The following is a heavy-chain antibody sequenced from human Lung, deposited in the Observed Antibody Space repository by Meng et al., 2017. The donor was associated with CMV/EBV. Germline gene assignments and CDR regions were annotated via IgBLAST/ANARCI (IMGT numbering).Heavy chain of an antibody. J-gene: IGHJ4*02. Sequence: GESLKISCEASGFIFSYYWMHWVRQVPGKGLEWVVNINQDGSERNYVDSVKGRFTISRDNAKNSLYLQMNSLRVEDKATYYCTANDRERPGSYWGQGTLVTVSS. CDR2: INQDGSER. CDR1: GFIFSYYW. CDR3: TANDRERPGSY. V-gene: IGHV3-7*01. D-gene: IGHD1-1*01.